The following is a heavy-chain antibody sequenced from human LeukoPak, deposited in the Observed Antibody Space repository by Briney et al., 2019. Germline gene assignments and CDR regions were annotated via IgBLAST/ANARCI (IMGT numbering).Heavy chain of an antibody. D-gene: IGHD1-26*01. CDR2: ISAYNGDT. J-gene: IGHJ4*02. V-gene: IGHV1-18*01. CDR1: GYTFTSYG. CDR3: ARTSRTPSGTYHIY. Sequence: ASVKVSCKASGYTFTSYGISWVRQAPGQGLEWMGWISAYNGDTNYAQTLQGRVTKTTDTSTSTAYMELRSLRSDDTAVYYCARTSRTPSGTYHIYWGQGTLVTVSS.